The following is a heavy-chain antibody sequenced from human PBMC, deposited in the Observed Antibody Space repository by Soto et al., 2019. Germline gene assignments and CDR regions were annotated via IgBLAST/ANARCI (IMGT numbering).Heavy chain of an antibody. CDR3: AREDIVVINGMDV. J-gene: IGHJ6*02. CDR1: GFTVYTNY. D-gene: IGHD2-2*01. V-gene: IGHV3-53*01. Sequence: DVQLVESGGGLIQPGGSLRLSCAASGFTVYTNYMSWVRQAPGKGLEWVSIIYSGGNTYYADSVKGRFTISRDNSMNTLYLQMNSLRAEDTAIYYCAREDIVVINGMDVWGQGTTVTVSS. CDR2: IYSGGNT.